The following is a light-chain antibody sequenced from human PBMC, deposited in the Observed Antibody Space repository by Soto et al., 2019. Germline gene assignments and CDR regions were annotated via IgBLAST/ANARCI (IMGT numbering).Light chain of an antibody. CDR3: QQRRNWPLT. J-gene: IGKJ4*02. CDR2: DAS. V-gene: IGKV3-11*01. Sequence: EIVLTQSPATLSLSPGERATLSCRASQSVSRYLAWYQQKPGQAPRLLIYDASNRATGIPARFSGSGSGTDFTLTISSLEPEDVAFYYCQQRRNWPLTFGGGTKVDIK. CDR1: QSVSRY.